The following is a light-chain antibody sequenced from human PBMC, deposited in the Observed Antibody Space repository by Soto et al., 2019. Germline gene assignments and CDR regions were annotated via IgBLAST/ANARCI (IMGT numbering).Light chain of an antibody. CDR1: QTVSSN. V-gene: IGKV3-15*01. Sequence: EIVMTQSPATLSVSPGERATLSCRASQTVSSNLAWYQQKPGQTPSLLIYGASTRATGIPARFSGSGSGTEFTLTISSLQSEDFAVYYCQQYSSWPLTFGGGSKVEIK. CDR3: QQYSSWPLT. J-gene: IGKJ4*01. CDR2: GAS.